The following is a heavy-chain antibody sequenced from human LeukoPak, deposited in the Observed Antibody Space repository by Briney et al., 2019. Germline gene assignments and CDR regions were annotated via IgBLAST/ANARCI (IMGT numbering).Heavy chain of an antibody. CDR1: GHTFTNYY. J-gene: IGHJ4*02. Sequence: ASVKVSCKASGHTFTNYYIHWVRHAPGQWLEWTGIINPNGGSTSYAQKLQGRVTMTRDTSTSKVYIELSSLSSEDTAVYYCAATMEGYSSSWFPCWGQGTLVTVSS. V-gene: IGHV1-46*01. CDR3: AATMEGYSSSWFPC. D-gene: IGHD6-13*01. CDR2: INPNGGST.